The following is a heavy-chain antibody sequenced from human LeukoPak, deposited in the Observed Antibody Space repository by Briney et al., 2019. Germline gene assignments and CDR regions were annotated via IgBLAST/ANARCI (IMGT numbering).Heavy chain of an antibody. CDR3: ARGRSGSSSPIRWFDP. CDR2: MNPNSGDT. CDR1: GYTFTSYD. V-gene: IGHV1-8*01. J-gene: IGHJ5*02. Sequence: GASVKVSCKASGYTFTSYDISWVRQASGQGLEWMGCMNPNSGDTAYAQKFQGRVTMTRNTSIGTAFMELSSLKSEDTAVYYCARGRSGSSSPIRWFDPWGQGTLVTVSS. D-gene: IGHD1-26*01.